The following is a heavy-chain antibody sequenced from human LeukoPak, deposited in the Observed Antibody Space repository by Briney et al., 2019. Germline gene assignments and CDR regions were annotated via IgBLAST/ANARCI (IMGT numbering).Heavy chain of an antibody. CDR2: IFHSGST. CDR1: GGSFSGYY. V-gene: IGHV4-59*08. D-gene: IGHD3-22*01. Sequence: PETLSLTCAVYGGSFSGYYWSWIRQSPGKGLEWMGYIFHSGSTTYNPSLSSRLTISVDTSKNQFSLELRSVTAADTAVYYCARQGTSGSYLTGLDVWGQGTTVTVSS. CDR3: ARQGTSGSYLTGLDV. J-gene: IGHJ6*02.